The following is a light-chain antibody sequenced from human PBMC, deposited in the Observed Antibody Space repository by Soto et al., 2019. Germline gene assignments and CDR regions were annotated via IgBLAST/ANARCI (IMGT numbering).Light chain of an antibody. CDR1: QSVSSSY. CDR2: GAS. J-gene: IGKJ1*01. V-gene: IGKV3-20*01. Sequence: EIVLTQSPGTLSLSPGERATLSCRASQSVSSSYLAWYQQKPGQAPRLLIYGASSRATGIPDTFSVSGSGTDFALTISRLEPEDFAVYYCQQYGSSPPTFGQGAKVEIK. CDR3: QQYGSSPPT.